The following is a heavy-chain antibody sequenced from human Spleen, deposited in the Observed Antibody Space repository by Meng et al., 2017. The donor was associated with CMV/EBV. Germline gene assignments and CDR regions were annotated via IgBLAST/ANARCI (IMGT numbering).Heavy chain of an antibody. D-gene: IGHD3-10*01. CDR2: IYPGDSQT. J-gene: IGHJ4*02. CDR3: ARRGYLEHGSGSYSGF. CDR1: GYTFTSYW. V-gene: IGHV5-51*01. Sequence: GESLKISCKASGYTFTSYWIAWVRQMSGKDLEWMGIIYPGDSQTRYSPSFEGQVTISVDKSSTTAYLQWSSLKASDTAKYYCARRGYLEHGSGSYSGFWGQGTLVTVSS.